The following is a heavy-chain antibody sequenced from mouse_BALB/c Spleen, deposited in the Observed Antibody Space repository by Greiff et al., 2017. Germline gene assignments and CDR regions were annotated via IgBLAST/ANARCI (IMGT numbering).Heavy chain of an antibody. Sequence: SGPELVKPGASVKMSCKASGYTFTSYVMHWVKQKPGQGLEWIGYINPYNDGTKYNEKFKGKATLTSDKSSSTAYMELSSLTSEDSAVYYCARRREYGNYDYWGQGTLVTVSA. V-gene: IGHV1-14*01. D-gene: IGHD2-1*01. CDR1: GYTFTSYV. CDR3: ARRREYGNYDY. CDR2: INPYNDGT. J-gene: IGHJ3*01.